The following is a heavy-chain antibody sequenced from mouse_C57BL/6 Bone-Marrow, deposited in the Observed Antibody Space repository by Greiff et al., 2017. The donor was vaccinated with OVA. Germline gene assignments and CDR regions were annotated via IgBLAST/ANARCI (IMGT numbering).Heavy chain of an antibody. CDR3: ARRGHYGYEVPYAMDY. CDR1: GYTFTSYW. J-gene: IGHJ4*01. V-gene: IGHV1-55*01. D-gene: IGHD2-2*01. Sequence: QVQLQQPGAELVKPGASVKMSCKASGYTFTSYWIPWVKQRPGQGLEWIGDIYPGSGSTNYNEKFKSKATLTVDTSSSTAYMQLSSLTSEDSAVYDCARRGHYGYEVPYAMDYWGQGTSVTVSS. CDR2: IYPGSGST.